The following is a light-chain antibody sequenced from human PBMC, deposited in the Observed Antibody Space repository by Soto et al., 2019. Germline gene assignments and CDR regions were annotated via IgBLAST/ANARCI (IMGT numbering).Light chain of an antibody. V-gene: IGKV1-39*01. CDR1: QGISTH. CDR2: AAS. J-gene: IGKJ2*01. Sequence: IQMTQSPSSLSASVGDRVPITCRASQGISTHLNWYQQTPGKAPKLLIHAASSLHRGVPSRFSGGGSGTDFTLIIISLQPEDFATYYCQQTYTMAPNTFGQGTKLEIK. CDR3: QQTYTMAPNT.